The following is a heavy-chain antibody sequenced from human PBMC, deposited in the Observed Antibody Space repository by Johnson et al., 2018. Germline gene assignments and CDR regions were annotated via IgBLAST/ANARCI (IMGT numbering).Heavy chain of an antibody. J-gene: IGHJ3*02. CDR1: GGTFSNFA. CDR3: ARGCYSDTRGYYPDYDAFDI. Sequence: QVQLQESGAEVKKPGSSVKVSCKASGGTFSNFAFSWVRQAPGQGLEWMGGIITIFGTANYAPKFQGRVTITAEGSPSAYMELSSLTSEDPAVYYCARGCYSDTRGYYPDYDAFDIWGQGTMVTVSS. CDR2: IITIFGTA. V-gene: IGHV1-69*01. D-gene: IGHD3-22*01.